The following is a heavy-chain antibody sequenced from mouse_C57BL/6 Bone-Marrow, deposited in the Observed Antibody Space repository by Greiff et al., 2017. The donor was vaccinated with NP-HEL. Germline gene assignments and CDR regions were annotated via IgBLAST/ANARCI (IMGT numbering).Heavy chain of an antibody. J-gene: IGHJ1*03. CDR1: GYTFTSYW. CDR2: IHPNSGST. CDR3: ARSELSYWYFDV. D-gene: IGHD4-1*01. Sequence: VQLQQPGAELVKPGASVKLSCKASGYTFTSYWMHWVKQRPGQGLEWIGMIHPNSGSTNYNEKFKSKATLTVDKSSSTAYMQLSSLTSEDSAVYYCARSELSYWYFDVWGTGTTVTVSS. V-gene: IGHV1-64*01.